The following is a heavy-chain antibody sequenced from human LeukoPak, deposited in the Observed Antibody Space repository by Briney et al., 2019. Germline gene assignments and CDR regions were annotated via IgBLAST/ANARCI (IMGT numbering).Heavy chain of an antibody. Sequence: PSETLSLTCTVSGYSISSGYYWGWVRQPPGKGLEWVGEVYLTGSTNYNPSLKSRITISVDKSKNEFSLKLNSVTAADTGVYYCASARWDFWGQGTLVTVSS. D-gene: IGHD4-23*01. V-gene: IGHV4-38-2*02. CDR3: ASARWDF. J-gene: IGHJ4*02. CDR2: VYLTGST. CDR1: GYSISSGYY.